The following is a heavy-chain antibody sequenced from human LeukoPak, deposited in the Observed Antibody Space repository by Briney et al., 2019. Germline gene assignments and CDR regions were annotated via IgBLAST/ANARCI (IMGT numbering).Heavy chain of an antibody. CDR1: GFTFSDYY. V-gene: IGHV3-11*01. CDR3: AKGRIQLWRSPFDY. J-gene: IGHJ4*02. CDR2: ISSSGSTI. Sequence: PGGSLRLSCAASGFTFSDYYMSWIRQAPGKGLEWVSYISSSGSTIYYADSVKGRFTISRDNSKNTLYLQMNSLRAEDTAVYYCAKGRIQLWRSPFDYWGQGTLVTVSS. D-gene: IGHD5-18*01.